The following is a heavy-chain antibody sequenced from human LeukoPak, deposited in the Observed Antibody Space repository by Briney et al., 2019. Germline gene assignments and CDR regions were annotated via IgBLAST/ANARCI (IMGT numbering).Heavy chain of an antibody. V-gene: IGHV3-23*01. J-gene: IGHJ4*02. CDR2: ISGSGGST. Sequence: GGSLRLSCAASGFTFSSYAMSWVRQAPGKGLEWVSAISGSGGSTYYADSVKGRFTISRDNSKNTLYLQMNSLRAEDTAVYYCAKKGGAVLRYFDWLSPYFDYWGQGTLVTVSS. CDR1: GFTFSSYA. D-gene: IGHD3-9*01. CDR3: AKKGGAVLRYFDWLSPYFDY.